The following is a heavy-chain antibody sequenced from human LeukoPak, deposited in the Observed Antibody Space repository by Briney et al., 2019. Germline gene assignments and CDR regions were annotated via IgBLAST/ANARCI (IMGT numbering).Heavy chain of an antibody. V-gene: IGHV4-59*01. CDR3: ARIDPYYYDSSGYLHFDY. J-gene: IGHJ4*02. D-gene: IGHD3-22*01. Sequence: SETLSLTXTVSGGSISSYYWSWIRQPPGKGLEWIGYIYYSGSTNYNPSLKSRVIISVDTSKNQFSLKLSSVTAADTAVYYCARIDPYYYDSSGYLHFDYWGQGTLVTVSS. CDR1: GGSISSYY. CDR2: IYYSGST.